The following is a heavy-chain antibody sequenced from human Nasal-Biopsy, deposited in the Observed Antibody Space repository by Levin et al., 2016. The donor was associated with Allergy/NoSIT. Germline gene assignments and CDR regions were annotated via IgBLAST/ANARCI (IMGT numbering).Heavy chain of an antibody. CDR3: AKAACSSNTCYRHYFYGLEV. V-gene: IGHV4-30-4*01. CDR1: GGSFGVANYF. CDR2: IYYNGIS. Sequence: SETLSLTCTVSGGSFGVANYFWTWIRQLPGKDLEWMGSIYYNGISSYNPALRSRLTLSIDTSERQFSLRLRSMTAADTAIYFCAKAACSSNTCYRHYFYGLEVWGQGTTVTVSS. J-gene: IGHJ6*02. D-gene: IGHD3-16*02.